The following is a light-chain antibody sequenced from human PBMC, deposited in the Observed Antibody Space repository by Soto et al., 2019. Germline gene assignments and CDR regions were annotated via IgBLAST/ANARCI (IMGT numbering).Light chain of an antibody. CDR1: SSDVGGYNY. Sequence: QSITISCTGTSSDVGGYNYVSWYQQHPGKAPKLMIYEVSNRPSGVSNRFSGSKSGNTASLTISGLQAEDEADYYCSSYTSSSTYVLGTGTKV. V-gene: IGLV2-14*01. CDR2: EVS. CDR3: SSYTSSSTYV. J-gene: IGLJ1*01.